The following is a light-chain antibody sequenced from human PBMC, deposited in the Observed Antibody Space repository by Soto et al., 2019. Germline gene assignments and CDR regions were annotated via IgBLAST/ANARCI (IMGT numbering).Light chain of an antibody. Sequence: EIVLTQSAATLSLFPGERATLSCRASQTVGGRYLAWFQQKPGQTPRLLIFGASTRAAGVPDRFSGSGSGTDFSLTSDRLEPEDFAVYYCLQYVSSPWTFGQGTKVEV. CDR1: QTVGGRY. CDR3: LQYVSSPWT. V-gene: IGKV3-20*01. J-gene: IGKJ1*01. CDR2: GAS.